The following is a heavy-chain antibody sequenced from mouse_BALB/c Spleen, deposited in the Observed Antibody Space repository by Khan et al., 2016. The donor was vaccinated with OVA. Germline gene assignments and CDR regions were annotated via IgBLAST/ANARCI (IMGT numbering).Heavy chain of an antibody. CDR1: GYTFTSYW. Sequence: QVQLQQPGAELVRPGASVKLSCEASGYTFTSYWMNWVKQSPEQGLGWIGRIDPYDSETHYNQNFKDKAILTVDKSSSTAYMQLSSLTSEDSAVYFCARNPFAHWGQGTLVTVSA. CDR3: ARNPFAH. V-gene: IGHV1-52*01. CDR2: IDPYDSET. J-gene: IGHJ3*01.